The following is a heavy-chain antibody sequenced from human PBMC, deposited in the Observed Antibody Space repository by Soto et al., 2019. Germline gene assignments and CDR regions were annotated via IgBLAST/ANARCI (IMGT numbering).Heavy chain of an antibody. CDR2: IIPSLGIA. CDR3: ARDCSSTSCYAYP. Sequence: QFQLVQSGAEVKKPGSSVKVSCKASGGTFSSYTISWVRQAPGQGLAWMGRIIPSLGIANYAQKFQGRVTITADKSTGTAYMELTTLRSEDTAVYYCARDCSSTSCYAYPWGQGTLVSVSS. CDR1: GGTFSSYT. J-gene: IGHJ5*02. D-gene: IGHD2-2*01. V-gene: IGHV1-69*08.